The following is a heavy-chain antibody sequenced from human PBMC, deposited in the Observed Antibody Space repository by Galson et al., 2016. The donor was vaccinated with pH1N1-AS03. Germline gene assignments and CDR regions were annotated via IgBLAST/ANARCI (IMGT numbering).Heavy chain of an antibody. Sequence: ETLSLTCTVSGGSISSSSYYWGWIRQPPGKGLEWIGSIYYSGSTYYNPSLKSRVTISIDTSKNHFSLKLSSVTAADTAIYFWAREGMDVATGVLPDAFDLWGQGTVLIVSS. J-gene: IGHJ3*01. V-gene: IGHV4-39*07. CDR2: IYYSGST. CDR3: AREGMDVATGVLPDAFDL. CDR1: GGSISSSSYY. D-gene: IGHD5-12*01.